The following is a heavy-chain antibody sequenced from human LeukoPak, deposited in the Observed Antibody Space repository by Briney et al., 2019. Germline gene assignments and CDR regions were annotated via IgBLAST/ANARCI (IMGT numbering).Heavy chain of an antibody. J-gene: IGHJ5*02. Sequence: SGTLSLTCAVSGGSISSSNWWSWVRQPPGKGLEWIGEIYHSGSTNYNPSLKSRVTISVDKSKNQFSLKLSSVTAADTAVYYCARNVRDSSGWYSGKNNWFDPWGQGTLVTVSS. V-gene: IGHV4-4*02. D-gene: IGHD6-19*01. CDR1: GGSISSSNW. CDR3: ARNVRDSSGWYSGKNNWFDP. CDR2: IYHSGST.